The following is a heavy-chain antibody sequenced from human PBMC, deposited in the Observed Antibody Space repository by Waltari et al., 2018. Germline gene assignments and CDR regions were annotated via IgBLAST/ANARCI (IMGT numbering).Heavy chain of an antibody. CDR3: ARHVSGPTRAAFDV. CDR2: IPLGTNA. CDR1: GFTVNSNY. Sequence: EVQLVESGGGLIQPGGSLRRSCVGSGFTVNSNYMSWVRQVPGKGLEWVSNIPLGTNANDAESVRGRFTISRDNSKDTLYLQMNSLRVEDTAVYFCARHVSGPTRAAFDVWGQGTMVTVSP. J-gene: IGHJ3*01. D-gene: IGHD6-19*01. V-gene: IGHV3-53*01.